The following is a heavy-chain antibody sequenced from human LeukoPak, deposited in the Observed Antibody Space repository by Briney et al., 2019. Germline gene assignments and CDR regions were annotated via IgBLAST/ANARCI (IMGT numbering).Heavy chain of an antibody. Sequence: GGSPRLSCAASGFTFTKYSMYWVRQTPGKGLEWVSYISSGSTTIYYTDSVKGRFTISRDNAKNSLYLQMNSLRAEDTAVYYCARRESTTMVRGGVDYWGQGTLVTVSS. CDR1: GFTFTKYS. D-gene: IGHD3-10*01. CDR2: ISSGSTTI. J-gene: IGHJ4*02. V-gene: IGHV3-48*01. CDR3: ARRESTTMVRGGVDY.